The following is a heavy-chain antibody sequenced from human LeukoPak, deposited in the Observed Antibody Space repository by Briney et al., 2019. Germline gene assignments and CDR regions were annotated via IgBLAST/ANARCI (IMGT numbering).Heavy chain of an antibody. CDR1: RYSISSGYY. J-gene: IGHJ4*02. CDR3: ARDGRDNTGYYFDY. D-gene: IGHD3-9*01. CDR2: IYHSGTT. Sequence: PSETLSLTCSVSRYSISSGYYWGWIRQPPGKGLEWIGSIYHSGTTYYNPSLKSRVTISVDTSKNQFSLKLTSVTAADTAVYYCARDGRDNTGYYFDYWGQGTLGTVSS. V-gene: IGHV4-38-2*02.